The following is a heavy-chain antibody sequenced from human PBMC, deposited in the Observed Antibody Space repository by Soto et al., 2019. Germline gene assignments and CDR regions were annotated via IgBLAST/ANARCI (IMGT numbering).Heavy chain of an antibody. Sequence: GGSLRLSCAASGFTFSSYAMHWVRQAPGKGLEWVAVISYDGSNKYYADSVKGRFTISRDNSKNTLYLQMNSLRAEDTAVYYCARDITDIVVVVAAQDPFYYGMDVWGQGTTVTVSS. CDR2: ISYDGSNK. D-gene: IGHD2-15*01. J-gene: IGHJ6*02. CDR1: GFTFSSYA. CDR3: ARDITDIVVVVAAQDPFYYGMDV. V-gene: IGHV3-30-3*01.